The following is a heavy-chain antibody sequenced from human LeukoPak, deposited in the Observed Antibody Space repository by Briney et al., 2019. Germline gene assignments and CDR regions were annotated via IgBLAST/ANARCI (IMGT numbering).Heavy chain of an antibody. CDR2: IKDGGTTT. J-gene: IGHJ4*02. CDR3: TTIRPGY. CDR1: GFTFSSYW. D-gene: IGHD5-12*01. Sequence: GGSLRLSCAASGFTFSSYWIHWVRQVPGKGLVWASRIKDGGTTTDYADSVKGRFTNSRDHAKNTLYLQTNSLRAEDTAVYYCTTIRPGYWGQGTLVTVSP. V-gene: IGHV3-74*01.